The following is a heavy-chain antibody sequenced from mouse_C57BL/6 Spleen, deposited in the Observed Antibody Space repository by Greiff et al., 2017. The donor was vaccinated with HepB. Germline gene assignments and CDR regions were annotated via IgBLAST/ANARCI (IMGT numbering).Heavy chain of an antibody. J-gene: IGHJ2*01. D-gene: IGHD3-2*02. CDR1: GYTFTDYE. CDR2: IDPETGGT. Sequence: VQLQESGAELVRPGASVTLSCKASGYTFTDYEMHWVKQTPVHGLEWIGAIDPETGGTAYNQKFKGKAILTADKSSSTAYMELRSLTSEDSAVYYCTKLRLNFDYWGQGTTLTVSS. V-gene: IGHV1-15*01. CDR3: TKLRLNFDY.